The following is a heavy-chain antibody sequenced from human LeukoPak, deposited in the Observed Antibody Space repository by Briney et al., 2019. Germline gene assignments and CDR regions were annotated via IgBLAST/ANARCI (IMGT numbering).Heavy chain of an antibody. V-gene: IGHV1-24*01. J-gene: IGHJ6*04. CDR3: ATDLPSGQTTVTTMDYGMDV. CDR1: GYTLTELS. CDR2: FDPEDGET. Sequence: ASVKVSCKVSGYTLTELSMHWVRQAPGKGLEWMGGFDPEDGETIYAQKFQGRVTMTEDTSTETAYMELSSLRSEDTAVYYCATDLPSGQTTVTTMDYGMDVWGKGTTVTVSS. D-gene: IGHD4-17*01.